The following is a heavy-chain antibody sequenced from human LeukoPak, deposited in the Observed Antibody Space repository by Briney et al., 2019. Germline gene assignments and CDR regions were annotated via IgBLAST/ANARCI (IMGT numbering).Heavy chain of an antibody. CDR1: GGSISSSSYY. CDR3: ASKYPTGGATFDY. J-gene: IGHJ4*02. CDR2: IYYSGST. V-gene: IGHV4-39*01. Sequence: SETLSLTCTVSGGSISSSSYYWGWIRQPPGKGLEWIGSIYYSGSTYYNPSLKSRVTISVDTSKNQFSLKLSSVTAADTAVYNCASKYPTGGATFDYWGQGTLVTVSS. D-gene: IGHD7-27*01.